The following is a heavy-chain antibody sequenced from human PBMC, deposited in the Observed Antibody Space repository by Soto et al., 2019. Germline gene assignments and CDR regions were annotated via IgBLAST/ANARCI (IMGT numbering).Heavy chain of an antibody. CDR2: TYYRSKWYN. J-gene: IGHJ4*02. CDR3: ARDSSYHEYSSSSGLDY. Sequence: SQTLSLTCVISGDSVSSNSAAWNWIRQSPSRGLEWLGRTYYRSKWYNDYAVSVKSRITINPDTSKNQFSLQLNSVTPEDTAVYYCARDSSYHEYSSSSGLDYWGQGTLVTVSS. V-gene: IGHV6-1*01. CDR1: GDSVSSNSAA. D-gene: IGHD6-6*01.